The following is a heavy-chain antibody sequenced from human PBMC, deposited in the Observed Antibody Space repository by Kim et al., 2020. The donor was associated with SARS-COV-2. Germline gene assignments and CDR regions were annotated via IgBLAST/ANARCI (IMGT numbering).Heavy chain of an antibody. CDR3: ARVRRDEFAHGSGNYYADY. D-gene: IGHD3-10*01. Sequence: SETLSLTCTVSGDSISGGGYYWTWIRQYPERGLEFIGHIYYTGSAYYNPSLRGRLAISVDTSKIQFSLKLSSVTAADTAMYYCARVRRDEFAHGSGNYYADYWGQGTQVTVSS. V-gene: IGHV4-31*03. CDR1: GDSISGGGYY. J-gene: IGHJ4*02. CDR2: IYYTGSA.